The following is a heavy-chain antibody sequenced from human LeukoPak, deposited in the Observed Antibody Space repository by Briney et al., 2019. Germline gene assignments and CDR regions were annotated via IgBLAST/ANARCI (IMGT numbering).Heavy chain of an antibody. CDR1: GYTFTGYY. CDR2: INPNSGGT. V-gene: IGHV1-2*02. Sequence: ASVKVSCKASGYTFTGYYMHWVRQAPGQGLGWMGWINPNSGGTNYAQKFQGRVTMTGDTSISTAYMELSRLRSDDTAVYYCARDLSLAVPVQGYWGQGTLVTVSS. CDR3: ARDLSLAVPVQGY. J-gene: IGHJ4*02. D-gene: IGHD6-19*01.